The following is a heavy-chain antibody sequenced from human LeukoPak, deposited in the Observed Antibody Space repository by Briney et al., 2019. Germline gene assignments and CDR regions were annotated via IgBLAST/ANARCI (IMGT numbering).Heavy chain of an antibody. CDR2: INHSGST. CDR3: ARGTGSSWDGGPFDS. Sequence: SETLSLTCAVYGGSFGGYYWSWIRQPPEKGLEWIGEINHSGSTNYNPSLKSRVAMSVDTSKNQVSLKLSSVTASDMAVYYCARGTGSSWDGGPFDSWGQGTLVTVSS. V-gene: IGHV4-34*01. J-gene: IGHJ4*02. CDR1: GGSFGGYY. D-gene: IGHD6-13*01.